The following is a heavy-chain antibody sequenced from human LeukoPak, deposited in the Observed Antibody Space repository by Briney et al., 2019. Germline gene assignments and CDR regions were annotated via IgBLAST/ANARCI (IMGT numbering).Heavy chain of an antibody. CDR2: INPNSGGT. CDR1: GYTFTGYY. J-gene: IGHJ6*02. Sequence: ASVKVSCKASGYTFTGYYMHWVRQAPGQGLEWMGWINPNSGGTNYAQKFQGRVTMTRDMSISTAYMELSRLRSDDTAVYYCARDYRVTAMALQIYYYYYGMDVWGQGTTVTVSS. CDR3: ARDYRVTAMALQIYYYYYGMDV. D-gene: IGHD5-18*01. V-gene: IGHV1-2*02.